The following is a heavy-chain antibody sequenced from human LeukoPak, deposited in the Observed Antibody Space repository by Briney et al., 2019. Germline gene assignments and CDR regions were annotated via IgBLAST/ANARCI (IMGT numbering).Heavy chain of an antibody. D-gene: IGHD5-18*01. V-gene: IGHV3-21*01. CDR2: ISSTSSSI. CDR1: GFTFSSYW. Sequence: PGGSLRLSCAASGFTFSSYWMHWVRQAPGKGLVWVSSISSTSSSIYYADSVKGRFTISRDNAKNSLYLQMNSLRVEDTAVYYCASVGGFTYGIDCWGQGTLVTVSS. CDR3: ASVGGFTYGIDC. J-gene: IGHJ4*02.